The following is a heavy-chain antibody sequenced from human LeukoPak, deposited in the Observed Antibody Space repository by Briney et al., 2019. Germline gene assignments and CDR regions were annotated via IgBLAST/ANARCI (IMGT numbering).Heavy chain of an antibody. D-gene: IGHD2-2*01. CDR2: INPSGGST. CDR3: VRVGPRRVVPAALGSLYYYYYGMDV. J-gene: IGHJ6*02. Sequence: ASVKVSCKASGYTFTSYYIHWVRQAPGQGLEWMGIINPSGGSTTYAQILQGRVTMTRDTSTSTVYMELSSLRSEDTAVYYCVRVGPRRVVPAALGSLYYYYYGMDVWGQGTTVTVSS. V-gene: IGHV1-46*01. CDR1: GYTFTSYY.